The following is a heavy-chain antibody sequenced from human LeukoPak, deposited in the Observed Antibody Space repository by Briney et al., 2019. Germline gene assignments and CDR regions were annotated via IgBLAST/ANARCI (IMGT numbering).Heavy chain of an antibody. V-gene: IGHV1-69*05. CDR2: IISIFGTA. CDR3: ARERGIVVVVAATGFDY. Sequence: SVKVSCKASGGTFCSYAISWGRQAPGQGLGWMGSIISIFGTANYAQKFQGRVTITTDESTSTAYMELSNLRSEDTAVYSRARERGIVVVVAATGFDYWGQGTLVTVSS. J-gene: IGHJ4*02. D-gene: IGHD2-15*01. CDR1: GGTFCSYA.